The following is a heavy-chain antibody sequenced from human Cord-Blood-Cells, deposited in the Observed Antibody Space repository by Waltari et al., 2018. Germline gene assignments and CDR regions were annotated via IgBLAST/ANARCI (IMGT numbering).Heavy chain of an antibody. J-gene: IGHJ3*02. CDR2: IFSNNEK. CDR1: GFSLSNARMG. V-gene: IGHV2-26*01. Sequence: QVTLKESGPVLVKPTETLTLTCTVSGFSLSNARMGVSWFRQPPGEAPEWLAHIFSNNEKSYSTSLKSRLTISKGTSKSQVVLTMTNMDPVDTATYYCARIQQIAGYSSSWDDAFDIWGQGTMVTVSS. D-gene: IGHD6-13*01. CDR3: ARIQQIAGYSSSWDDAFDI.